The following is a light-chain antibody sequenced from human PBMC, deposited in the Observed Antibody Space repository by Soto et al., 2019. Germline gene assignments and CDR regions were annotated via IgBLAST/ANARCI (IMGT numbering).Light chain of an antibody. J-gene: IGKJ1*01. Sequence: DIKMTQSPSPLSAYVGDRISITSLASQSISSWLAWYQQKPGKAPKLLIYDASSLESGVPSRFSGSGSATEFTLTISSLQPDDFATYYCQQYHIYSGTFGQGTKVDIK. CDR2: DAS. CDR1: QSISSW. V-gene: IGKV1-5*01. CDR3: QQYHIYSGT.